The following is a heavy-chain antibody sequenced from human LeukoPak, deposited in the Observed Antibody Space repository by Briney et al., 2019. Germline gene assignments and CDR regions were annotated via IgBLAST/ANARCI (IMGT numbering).Heavy chain of an antibody. CDR2: INHSGST. Sequence: SETLSLTCAVYGGSFRGYYWSWIRQPPGKGLEWIGEINHSGSTNYNPSLKSRVTISVDTSKNQFSLKLSSVTAADTAVYYCASGQDAFDIWGQGTMVTVSS. J-gene: IGHJ3*02. CDR1: GGSFRGYY. V-gene: IGHV4-34*01. CDR3: ASGQDAFDI.